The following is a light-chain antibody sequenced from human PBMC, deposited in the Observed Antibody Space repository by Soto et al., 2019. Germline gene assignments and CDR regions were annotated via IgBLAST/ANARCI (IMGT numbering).Light chain of an antibody. CDR2: GAS. V-gene: IGKV3-20*01. J-gene: IGKJ2*01. Sequence: EIVITQSPGTLSLSPGERATLSCRASQSVSSSYLAGYQQKPGQAPRLLIYGASDRATGIPDRFSGSGSGTDFTLTISRLEPEDFAVYYCHQYGSSPQTFGEGTKLEI. CDR1: QSVSSSY. CDR3: HQYGSSPQT.